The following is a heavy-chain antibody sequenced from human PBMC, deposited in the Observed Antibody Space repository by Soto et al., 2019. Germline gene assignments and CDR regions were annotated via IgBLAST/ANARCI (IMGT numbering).Heavy chain of an antibody. CDR3: ARAPVVADDAFDI. V-gene: IGHV4-30-4*01. J-gene: IGHJ3*02. CDR2: IYYSGST. Sequence: SETLSLTCTVSGGSISSGDYYWSWIRQPPGKGLEWIGYIYYSGSTYYNPSLKSRVTISVDTSKNQFSLKLSSVTAADTAVYYCARAPVVADDAFDIWGQGTMVTVS. CDR1: GGSISSGDYY. D-gene: IGHD3-22*01.